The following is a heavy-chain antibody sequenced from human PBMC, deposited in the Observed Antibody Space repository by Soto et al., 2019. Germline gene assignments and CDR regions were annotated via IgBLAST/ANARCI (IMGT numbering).Heavy chain of an antibody. D-gene: IGHD2-15*01. CDR2: IYYSGST. J-gene: IGHJ6*02. CDR1: GGSISSYY. CDR3: ARKSGGDYYYYYGMDV. V-gene: IGHV4-59*13. Sequence: ETLSLTCTVSGGSISSYYWSWIRQPPWKGLEWIGYIYYSGSTNYNPSLKSRVTISVDTSKNQFSLKLSSVTAADTAVYYCARKSGGDYYYYYGMDVWGQGTTVTVSS.